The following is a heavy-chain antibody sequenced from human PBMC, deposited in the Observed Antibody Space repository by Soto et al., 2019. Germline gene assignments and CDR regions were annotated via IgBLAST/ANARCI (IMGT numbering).Heavy chain of an antibody. CDR3: AAPNRYNWNLAYYYYGMDV. D-gene: IGHD1-20*01. CDR2: IVVGSGNT. V-gene: IGHV1-58*01. CDR1: GFTFTSSA. Sequence: ASVKVSCKASGFTFTSSAVQWVRQARGQRLEWIGWIVVGSGNTNYAQKFQERVTITRDMSASTAYMELSSLRSEDTAVYYCAAPNRYNWNLAYYYYGMDVWGQGTTVTVSS. J-gene: IGHJ6*02.